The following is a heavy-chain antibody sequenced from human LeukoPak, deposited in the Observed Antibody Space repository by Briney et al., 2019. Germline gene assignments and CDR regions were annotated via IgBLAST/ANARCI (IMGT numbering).Heavy chain of an antibody. CDR3: ARVPVTMVRGAD. J-gene: IGHJ4*02. CDR1: GYTFTSYD. Sequence: ASVKVSCKASGYTFTSYDINWVRQATGQGLEWMGWMNPNSGNAGYAQKFQGRVTMTRNTSISTAYMELSSLRSEDTAVYYCARVPVTMVRGADWGQGTLVTVSS. V-gene: IGHV1-8*01. CDR2: MNPNSGNA. D-gene: IGHD3-10*01.